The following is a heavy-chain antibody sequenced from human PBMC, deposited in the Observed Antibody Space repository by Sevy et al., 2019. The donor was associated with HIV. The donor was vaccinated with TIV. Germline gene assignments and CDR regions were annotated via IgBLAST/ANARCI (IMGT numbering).Heavy chain of an antibody. CDR3: ASRNNDYGDFDYYYYYYMDV. J-gene: IGHJ6*03. D-gene: IGHD4-17*01. CDR1: GGTFSSYA. V-gene: IGHV1-69*06. Sequence: ASVKVSCKASGGTFSSYAISWVRQAPGQGLEWMGGIIPIFGTANYAQKFQGRVTITADKSTSTAYMELSSLRSEDTAVYYCASRNNDYGDFDYYYYYYMDVWGKGTTITVSS. CDR2: IIPIFGTA.